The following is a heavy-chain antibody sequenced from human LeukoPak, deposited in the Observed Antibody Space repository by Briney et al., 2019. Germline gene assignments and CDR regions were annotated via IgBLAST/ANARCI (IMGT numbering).Heavy chain of an antibody. CDR2: INHSGST. CDR3: ARDRYYYDSSGYYYEY. V-gene: IGHV4-34*01. CDR1: GGSFSGYY. D-gene: IGHD3-22*01. J-gene: IGHJ4*02. Sequence: SETLSLTCAVYGGSFSGYYWSWIRQPPGKGLEWIGEINHSGSTNYNPSLKSRVTISVDTSKNQFSLKLSSVTAADTAVYYCARDRYYYDSSGYYYEYWGQGTLVTVSS.